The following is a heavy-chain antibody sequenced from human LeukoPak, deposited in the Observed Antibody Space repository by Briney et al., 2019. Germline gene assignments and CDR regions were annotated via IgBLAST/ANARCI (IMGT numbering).Heavy chain of an antibody. D-gene: IGHD3-16*02. J-gene: IGHJ3*02. CDR3: AREGRLGELSFDPFDI. CDR2: TYYMSKWYN. Sequence: SQTLSLTCAISGDSVSSNSAAWNWIKQSPSRGLEWLGRTYYMSKWYNDYAVSVKSRITINPDTSKNQFSLQLNSVTPEDTAVYYCAREGRLGELSFDPFDIWGQGTMVTVSS. CDR1: GDSVSSNSAA. V-gene: IGHV6-1*01.